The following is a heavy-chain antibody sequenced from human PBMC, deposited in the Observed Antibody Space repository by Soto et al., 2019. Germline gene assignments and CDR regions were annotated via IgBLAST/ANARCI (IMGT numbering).Heavy chain of an antibody. D-gene: IGHD6-13*01. Sequence: QVQLVQSGAEVKKPGASVKVSCKATGYTFSTFGISWVRQAPGQGLEWMGWISAYNGNTHHAQKLQGRVTMTTDTSTSTAYMELRSLRSDDTAVYYWGRSGPAAPGIFEFWGQGTLVTVSS. J-gene: IGHJ4*02. CDR3: GRSGPAAPGIFEF. CDR1: GYTFSTFG. CDR2: ISAYNGNT. V-gene: IGHV1-18*01.